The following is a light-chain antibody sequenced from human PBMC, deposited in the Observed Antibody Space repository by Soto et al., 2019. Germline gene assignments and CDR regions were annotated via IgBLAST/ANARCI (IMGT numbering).Light chain of an antibody. CDR1: SSDVGEYKY. CDR3: CLYIGATTYV. J-gene: IGLJ1*01. Sequence: QSVLTQPPSASGSPGQSVTISCTGSSSDVGEYKYVSWYQQHPGKAPKLIIYEVSKRPSGIPGRFSGSKSGNTASLTISGLQADDEADYYCCLYIGATTYVFGTGTKVTV. CDR2: EVS. V-gene: IGLV2-8*01.